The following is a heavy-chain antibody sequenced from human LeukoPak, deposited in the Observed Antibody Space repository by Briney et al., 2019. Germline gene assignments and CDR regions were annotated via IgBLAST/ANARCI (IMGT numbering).Heavy chain of an antibody. CDR2: ISSSGTTI. Sequence: GGPLTLSCAASGFTLSDYYMSWIRPAPGKGLEWVSYISSSGTTIYYADSVKGRFTISRDNDKNSLYLQMNSLRAEDTAVYYCARFRYGGNVVDYWGQGTLVTVSS. V-gene: IGHV3-11*01. J-gene: IGHJ4*02. CDR1: GFTLSDYY. D-gene: IGHD4-23*01. CDR3: ARFRYGGNVVDY.